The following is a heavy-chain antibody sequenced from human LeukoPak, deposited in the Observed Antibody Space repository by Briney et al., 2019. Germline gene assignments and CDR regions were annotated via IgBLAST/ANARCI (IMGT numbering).Heavy chain of an antibody. CDR3: AKDPHGGYDLGIFDY. D-gene: IGHD5-12*01. V-gene: IGHV3-30*18. CDR1: GFTFSSYG. CDR2: ISYDGSNK. J-gene: IGHJ4*02. Sequence: PGGSLRLSCAASGFTFSSYGMHWVRQAPGKGLEWVAVISYDGSNKYYADSVKGRFTISRDNSKNTLYLQMNSLRAEDTAVYYCAKDPHGGYDLGIFDYWGQGTLVTVSS.